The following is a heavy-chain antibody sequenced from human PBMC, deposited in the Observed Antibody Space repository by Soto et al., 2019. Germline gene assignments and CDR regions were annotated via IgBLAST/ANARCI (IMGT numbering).Heavy chain of an antibody. D-gene: IGHD3-9*01. CDR1: GYTFTSYG. Sequence: GASVKVSCKASGYTFTSYGISWVRQAPGQGLEWMGWISAYNGNTNYAQKLQGRVTMTTDTSTSTAYMELRSLRSDDTAVYYCARFKRRWLPDAFDIWGQGTMVTVSS. CDR2: ISAYNGNT. J-gene: IGHJ3*02. CDR3: ARFKRRWLPDAFDI. V-gene: IGHV1-18*01.